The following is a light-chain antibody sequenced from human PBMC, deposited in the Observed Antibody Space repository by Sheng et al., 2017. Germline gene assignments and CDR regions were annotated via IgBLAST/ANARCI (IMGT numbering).Light chain of an antibody. CDR1: QSIGFS. J-gene: IGKJ3*01. CDR2: YTS. CDR3: HQTSALPFT. V-gene: IGKV6-21*01. Sequence: EIVLTQSPDFQSVTPKEKVTITCRASQSIGFSLHWYQHKPDQSPKLLIKYTSQSFSGVPSKFSGSGSGTDFTLTINSLEPEDAATYYCHQTSALPFTFGPGTQSGYQT.